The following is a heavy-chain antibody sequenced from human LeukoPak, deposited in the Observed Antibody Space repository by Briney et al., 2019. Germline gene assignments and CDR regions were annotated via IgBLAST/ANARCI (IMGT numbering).Heavy chain of an antibody. J-gene: IGHJ4*02. CDR2: IYYGENT. CDR1: GGSISSSRYY. D-gene: IGHD3-22*01. CDR3: ARRDDSSGYHKIFDY. V-gene: IGHV4-39*01. Sequence: PSETLSLTCTVSGGSISSSRYYWGWIRQPPGKGLEWIGNIYYGENTYYNPSLKSRVTISIDTSKNQFYLKLSSLTAADTAVYYCARRDDSSGYHKIFDYWGPGTLVTVSS.